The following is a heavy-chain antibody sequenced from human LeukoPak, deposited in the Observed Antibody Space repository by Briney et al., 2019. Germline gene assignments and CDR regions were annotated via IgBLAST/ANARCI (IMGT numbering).Heavy chain of an antibody. V-gene: IGHV1-69*06. CDR3: ARDSFDIVVVPAAMGYYYYGMDV. Sequence: SVKVSCKASGGTFISYAISWVRQAPGQGLEWMGGIIPIFGTANHAQKFQGRVTITADKSTSTAYMELSSLRSEDTAVYYCARDSFDIVVVPAAMGYYYYGMDVWGKGTTVTVSS. CDR1: GGTFISYA. J-gene: IGHJ6*04. D-gene: IGHD2-2*01. CDR2: IIPIFGTA.